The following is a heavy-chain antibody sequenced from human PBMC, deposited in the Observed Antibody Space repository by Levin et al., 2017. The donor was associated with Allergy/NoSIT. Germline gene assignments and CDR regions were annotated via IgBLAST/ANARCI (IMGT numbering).Heavy chain of an antibody. CDR1: GSSISSGYY. CDR2: IYHSGST. V-gene: IGHV4-38-2*01. D-gene: IGHD6-13*01. J-gene: IGHJ2*01. CDR3: ARQGIAAAGNRFSSWYFDL. Sequence: PSETLSLTCAVSGSSISSGYYWGWIRQPPGKGLEWIGSIYHSGSTYYNPSLKSRVTISVDTSKNQFSLKLSSVTAADTAVYYCARQGIAAAGNRFSSWYFDLWGRGTLVTVSS.